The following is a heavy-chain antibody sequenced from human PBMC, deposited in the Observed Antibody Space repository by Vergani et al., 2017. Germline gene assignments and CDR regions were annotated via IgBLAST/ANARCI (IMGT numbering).Heavy chain of an antibody. CDR3: ARLYERDRSGSKYFDY. D-gene: IGHD6-25*01. J-gene: IGHJ4*02. V-gene: IGHV5-51*01. Sequence: EVQLVQSGAEVKKPGESLKISCQISGYSFTNYWIGWVRQMPGKGLEWMGIIHTADSDTRYSPSFQGQVTISVDKSISTAYLQRSSLRAAYSAMYYCARLYERDRSGSKYFDYWGQGTLVTVSS. CDR1: GYSFTNYW. CDR2: IHTADSDT.